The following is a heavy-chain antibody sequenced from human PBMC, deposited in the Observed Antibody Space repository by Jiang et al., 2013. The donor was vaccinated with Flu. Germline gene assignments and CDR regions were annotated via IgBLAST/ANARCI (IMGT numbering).Heavy chain of an antibody. Sequence: GGSLRLSCAGSGFTFSSYGMHWVRQAPGKGLEWVAYMRNDGSEKYYQDSVKGRFTISRDNSKNTLYLQMNNLRPEDTALYYCAKETYAFWSGYSNPAYWGQGTLVTVSS. D-gene: IGHD3-3*01. V-gene: IGHV3-30*02. CDR3: AKETYAFWSGYSNPAY. CDR2: MRNDGSEK. J-gene: IGHJ4*02. CDR1: GFTFSSYG.